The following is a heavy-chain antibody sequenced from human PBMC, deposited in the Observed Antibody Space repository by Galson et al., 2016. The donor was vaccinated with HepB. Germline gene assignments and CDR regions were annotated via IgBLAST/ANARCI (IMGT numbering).Heavy chain of an antibody. D-gene: IGHD5-18*01. CDR3: ARVRPRSGYCFDV. Sequence: SLRLSCAASGFSFSIYSMNWVRQAPGKGLEWVSSISSSNTYIDYADSVKGRFTISRDNAKNSLYLQMNSLGVEDTAVYYCARVRPRSGYCFDVWGQGTTVTVSS. CDR1: GFSFSIYS. V-gene: IGHV3-21*01. CDR2: ISSSNTYI. J-gene: IGHJ6*02.